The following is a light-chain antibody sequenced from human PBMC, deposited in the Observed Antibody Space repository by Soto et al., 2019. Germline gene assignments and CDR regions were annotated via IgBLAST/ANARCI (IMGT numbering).Light chain of an antibody. CDR1: QGISNW. J-gene: IGKJ3*01. CDR3: QQGNSFPFT. V-gene: IGKV1D-12*01. CDR2: AAS. Sequence: DIQMTQSPSSVSASVGDRVSITCRASQGISNWLAWYQQKPGRAPKLLIYAASSLQSGVSSRFSGSGSGTDFTLTISSLQPEEFATYYCQQGNSFPFTFGPWTKVDIK.